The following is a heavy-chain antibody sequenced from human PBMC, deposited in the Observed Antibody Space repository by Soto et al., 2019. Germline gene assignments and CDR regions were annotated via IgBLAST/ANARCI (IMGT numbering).Heavy chain of an antibody. J-gene: IGHJ4*02. CDR2: IFDSGST. V-gene: IGHV4-59*01. Sequence: PSETLSLTCTFSGGSISSYYWSWIRQPPGKGLEWIGNIFDSGSTNYNPSLKSRVTISVDTSKNQFSLKVRSVTAADTAVYYCARVGAAAAPGYFDYWSQGTLVTVSS. CDR3: ARVGAAAAPGYFDY. CDR1: GGSISSYY. D-gene: IGHD6-13*01.